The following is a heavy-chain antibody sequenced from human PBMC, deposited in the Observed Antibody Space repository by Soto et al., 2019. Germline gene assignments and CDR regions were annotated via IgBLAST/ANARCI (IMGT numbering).Heavy chain of an antibody. D-gene: IGHD2-15*01. V-gene: IGHV5-51*01. CDR2: IYPGDSDT. J-gene: IGHJ3*02. CDR1: GYRFSSYW. Sequence: PGESLKISCHGSGYRFSSYWIVWVRQMPGKGLEWMGIIYPGDSDTRYSPSFQGQVTISVDKSISTAFLQWSSLKASDTAMYYCVRDISAYCSAGSCPRTIDGFDIWVQGTMVTVSS. CDR3: VRDISAYCSAGSCPRTIDGFDI.